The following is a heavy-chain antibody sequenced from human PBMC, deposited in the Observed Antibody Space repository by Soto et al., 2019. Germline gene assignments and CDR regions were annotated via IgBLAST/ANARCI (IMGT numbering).Heavy chain of an antibody. CDR3: ARDVVRSTAGDS. Sequence: SVKVSCKASGGTFSTSSFVWVRQGPGQGLEWMGGIIPIFTRTNFAQKFQGRVTFSADESTRTTYMELRSLTSEDTATYYCARDVVRSTAGDSWGQGTLVTVSS. D-gene: IGHD2-15*01. J-gene: IGHJ4*02. CDR2: IIPIFTRT. CDR1: GGTFSTSS. V-gene: IGHV1-69*13.